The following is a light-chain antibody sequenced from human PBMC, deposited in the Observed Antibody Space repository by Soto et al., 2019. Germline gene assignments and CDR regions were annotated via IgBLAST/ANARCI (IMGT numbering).Light chain of an antibody. V-gene: IGKV3-15*01. CDR1: QSVNSN. J-gene: IGKJ1*01. Sequence: ELVMTQSPATLSVSPGDRATLSCRANQSVNSNLAWYQHKPGQAPRLLIYGASTRATGIPARFSGSGSGTEFTLTITSLQSEDFAVYYCQQYNNWGTFGQGTKVEVK. CDR3: QQYNNWGT. CDR2: GAS.